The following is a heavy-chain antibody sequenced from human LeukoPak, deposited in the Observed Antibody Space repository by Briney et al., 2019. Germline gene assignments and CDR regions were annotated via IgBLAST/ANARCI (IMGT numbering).Heavy chain of an antibody. CDR1: GFTFSSYG. CDR3: ARDDYGDYGLLDY. V-gene: IGHV3-30*03. J-gene: IGHJ4*02. D-gene: IGHD4-17*01. CDR2: ISYDGSNK. Sequence: GRSLRLSCAASGFTFSSYGMHWVRQAPGKGLEWVAVISYDGSNKYYADSLKGRFTISRDNSKNTLYLQMNSLRAEDTAVYYCARDDYGDYGLLDYWGQGTLVTVSS.